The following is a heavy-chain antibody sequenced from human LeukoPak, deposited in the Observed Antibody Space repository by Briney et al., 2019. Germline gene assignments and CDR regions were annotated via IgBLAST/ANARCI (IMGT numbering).Heavy chain of an antibody. CDR1: GYTFTSYG. J-gene: IGHJ3*02. CDR3: ARDPQTMVRGVIIPDAFDI. V-gene: IGHV1-18*04. CDR2: ISAYNGNT. D-gene: IGHD3-10*01. Sequence: ASVTVSCKASGYTFTSYGISWVRQAPGQGREWMGWISAYNGNTNYAQKLQGRVAMTTDTSTSTAYMELRSLRSDDTAVYYCARDPQTMVRGVIIPDAFDIWGQGTMVTVSS.